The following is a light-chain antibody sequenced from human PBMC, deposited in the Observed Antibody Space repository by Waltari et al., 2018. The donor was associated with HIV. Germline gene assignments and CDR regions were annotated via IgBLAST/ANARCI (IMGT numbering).Light chain of an antibody. J-gene: IGLJ2*01. CDR3: QSYDSSLNVI. CDR1: NSNIGAGYG. CDR2: DIN. V-gene: IGLV1-40*01. Sequence: QSVLTQPPSVSGAPGQRVTISCTGSNSNIGAGYGVHWYQHLPGAAPKLLNYDINNRPSGVPDRFSGSKSGTSSSLAITGLQVEDEGDYFCQSYDSSLNVIFGGGTKLTVL.